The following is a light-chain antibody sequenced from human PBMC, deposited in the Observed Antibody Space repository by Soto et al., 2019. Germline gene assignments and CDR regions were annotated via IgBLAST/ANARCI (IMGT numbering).Light chain of an antibody. Sequence: EIVVTQSPGTLSLSPGERATLSCRASQSVTSSYLAWYQQKPGQAPRLLIYGASSRATGIQDRFSGSGSGTDFALTISRLEPEDFAVYYCQQYGNSPLTFGGGTKVEIK. V-gene: IGKV3-20*01. CDR2: GAS. CDR3: QQYGNSPLT. J-gene: IGKJ4*01. CDR1: QSVTSSY.